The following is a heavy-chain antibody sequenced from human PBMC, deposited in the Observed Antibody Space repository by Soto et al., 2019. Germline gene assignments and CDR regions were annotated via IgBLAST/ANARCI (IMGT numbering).Heavy chain of an antibody. Sequence: QAGGSLRLSCAASGFTFSSYGMHWVRQAPGKGLEWVAVISYDGSNKYYADSVKGRFTISRDNSKNTLYLQMNSLRAEDTAVYYCAKDIADYYDFWSGLTSYFDYWGQGTLVTVSS. CDR2: ISYDGSNK. V-gene: IGHV3-30*18. CDR3: AKDIADYYDFWSGLTSYFDY. D-gene: IGHD3-3*01. J-gene: IGHJ4*02. CDR1: GFTFSSYG.